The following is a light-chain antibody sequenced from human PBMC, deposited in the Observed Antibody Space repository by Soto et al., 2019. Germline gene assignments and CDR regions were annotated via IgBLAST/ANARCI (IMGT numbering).Light chain of an antibody. CDR2: SNT. V-gene: IGLV1-44*01. CDR1: SSNIGSHT. CDR3: AAWDDSLNGVV. Sequence: QSVLPQPPSASGTPGQTIALSCSGGSSNIGSHTVNWYQQLPGTAPRLLIYSNTQRPSGVPDRFSGSKSGTSASLAISGLQSEYEGDYYCAAWDDSLNGVVFGGGTKLTVL. J-gene: IGLJ2*01.